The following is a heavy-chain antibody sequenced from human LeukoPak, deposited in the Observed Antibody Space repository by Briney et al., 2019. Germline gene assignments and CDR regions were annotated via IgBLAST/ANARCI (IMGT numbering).Heavy chain of an antibody. CDR2: IWYDGSNK. Sequence: GRSLRLSCVASGFTFSSFAMHWVRQAPGKGLEWVAIIWYDGSNKYYADSVKGRFTISRDNSKKTLYLQMNSLRAEDTGVYYCVRGSDFDYWGQGTLVTVSS. CDR3: VRGSDFDY. V-gene: IGHV3-33*01. J-gene: IGHJ4*02. CDR1: GFTFSSFA.